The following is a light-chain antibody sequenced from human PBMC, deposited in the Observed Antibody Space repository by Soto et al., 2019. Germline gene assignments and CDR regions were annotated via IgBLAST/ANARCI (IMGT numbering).Light chain of an antibody. Sequence: DIQMTPSPSSLSASVGDRVTITCRASQGINHYLAWFQQKPGKVPKLLIYATSTLQSGVPSRFSGSGFGTDFTLTISSLQPEDVATYYCQKHNSAPLFFGPGTKVDIK. J-gene: IGKJ3*01. CDR2: ATS. CDR3: QKHNSAPLF. CDR1: QGINHY. V-gene: IGKV1-27*01.